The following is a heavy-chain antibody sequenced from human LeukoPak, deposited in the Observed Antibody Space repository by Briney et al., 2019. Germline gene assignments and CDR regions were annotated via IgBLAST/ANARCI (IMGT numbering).Heavy chain of an antibody. CDR3: ARDVDYANPRHDY. D-gene: IGHD4/OR15-4a*01. J-gene: IGHJ4*02. CDR2: INLDGSQK. Sequence: GSLRLSCAASGFTVFNYWMSWVRQAPGKGLAWVANINLDGSQKYYVDSLKGRFTISRDNAKNSLYLQMNSLRAEDTAVYYCARDVDYANPRHDYWGQGTLVTVSS. V-gene: IGHV3-7*01. CDR1: GFTVFNYW.